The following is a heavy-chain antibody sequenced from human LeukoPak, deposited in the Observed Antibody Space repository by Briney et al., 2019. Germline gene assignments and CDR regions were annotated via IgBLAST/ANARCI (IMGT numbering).Heavy chain of an antibody. V-gene: IGHV3-23*01. CDR1: GFTFANFA. Sequence: GGSLRLSCAASGFTFANFAMRWVRQAPGKGLEWVSAIGTGAGAVTLYTDSVKGRFTISRDNAKNSLYLQMSSLRDEDTAVYYCAREALRYFDLWGQGTLVTVSS. J-gene: IGHJ4*02. CDR3: AREALRYFDL. D-gene: IGHD3-9*01. CDR2: IGTGAGAVT.